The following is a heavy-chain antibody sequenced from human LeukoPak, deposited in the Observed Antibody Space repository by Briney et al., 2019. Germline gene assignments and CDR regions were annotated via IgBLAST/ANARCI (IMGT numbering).Heavy chain of an antibody. CDR2: IYYSGST. V-gene: IGHV4-31*03. Sequence: SETLSLTCTVSGVSISSGGYYWSWIRQHPGKGLEWIGYIYYSGSTYYNPSLKSRVTISVDTSKNQFSLKLSSVTAADTAVYYCARDLDLGVTRWLEPEFDYWGQGTLVTVSS. J-gene: IGHJ4*02. CDR3: ARDLDLGVTRWLEPEFDY. CDR1: GVSISSGGYY. D-gene: IGHD5-24*01.